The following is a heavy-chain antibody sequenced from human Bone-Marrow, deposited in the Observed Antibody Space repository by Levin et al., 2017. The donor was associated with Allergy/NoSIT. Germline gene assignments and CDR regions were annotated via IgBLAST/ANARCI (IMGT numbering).Heavy chain of an antibody. CDR3: ARGGLRRSFDY. CDR1: GGSISSYY. J-gene: IGHJ4*02. D-gene: IGHD4-17*01. CDR2: IYYSGST. Sequence: SETLSLTCTVSGGSISSYYWSWIRQPPGKGLEWIGYIYYSGSTNYNPSLKSRVTISVDTSKNQFSLKLSSVTAADTAVYYCARGGLRRSFDYWGQGTLVTVSS. V-gene: IGHV4-59*01.